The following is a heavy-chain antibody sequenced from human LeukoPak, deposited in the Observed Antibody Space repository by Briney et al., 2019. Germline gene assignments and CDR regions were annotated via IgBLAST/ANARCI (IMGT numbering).Heavy chain of an antibody. CDR1: GGSFSGYY. J-gene: IGHJ6*02. V-gene: IGHV4-34*01. CDR3: ARVPRGQQPTPPYYYGMDV. D-gene: IGHD6-13*01. Sequence: NPSETLSLTCAVYGGSFSGYYWSWIRQPPGKGLEWIGEINHSGSTNYNPSLKSRVTISVDTSKNQFSLKPSSVTAADTAVYYCARVPRGQQPTPPYYYGMDVWGQGTTVTVSS. CDR2: INHSGST.